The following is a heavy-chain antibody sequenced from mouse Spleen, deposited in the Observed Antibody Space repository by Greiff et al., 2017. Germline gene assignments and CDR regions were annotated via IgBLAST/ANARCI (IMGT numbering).Heavy chain of an antibody. V-gene: IGHV5-9*04. CDR1: GFTFSSYT. CDR3: ARQMITTYYAMDY. D-gene: IGHD2-4*01. J-gene: IGHJ4*01. Sequence: EVKLVESGGGLVKPGGSLKLSCAASGFTFSSYTMSWVRQTPAKRLEWVATISSGGGNTYYPDSVKGRFTISRDNARNTLYLQMSSLRSEDTAMYYCARQMITTYYAMDYWGQGTSVTVSS. CDR2: ISSGGGNT.